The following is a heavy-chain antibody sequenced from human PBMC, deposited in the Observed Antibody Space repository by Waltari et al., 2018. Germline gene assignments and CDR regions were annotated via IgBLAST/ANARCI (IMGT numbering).Heavy chain of an antibody. V-gene: IGHV1-2*06. CDR3: ARFHSSGWYYFDY. CDR2: INPNTGGT. CDR1: GYTFTGYY. Sequence: QVQLVQSGAEVKKPGASVKVSCKASGYTFTGYYIQWVRQAPGQGLGWMGRINPNTGGTNYAEKFQGRVTMTRDTSISTAYMELSRLTSDDTAVYYCARFHSSGWYYFDYWGQGTLVTVSS. D-gene: IGHD6-19*01. J-gene: IGHJ4*02.